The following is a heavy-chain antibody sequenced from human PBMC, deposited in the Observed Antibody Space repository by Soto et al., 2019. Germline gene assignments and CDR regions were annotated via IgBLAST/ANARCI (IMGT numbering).Heavy chain of an antibody. CDR2: IYPGDSDT. V-gene: IGHV5-51*01. CDR3: AASIFYYGMDV. Sequence: GASLKISCKGSGYTFTNYWIGWVRQMPGKGPEWMGIIYPGDSDTTYNPSFQGQVTISADQSITTTYLQWSSLNASDTAIYYCAASIFYYGMDVWGQGTTVTVSS. CDR1: GYTFTNYW. J-gene: IGHJ6*02.